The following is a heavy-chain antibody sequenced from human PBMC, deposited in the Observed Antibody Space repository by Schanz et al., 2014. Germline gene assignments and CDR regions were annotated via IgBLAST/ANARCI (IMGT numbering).Heavy chain of an antibody. CDR3: AKSQGSSFDS. Sequence: EVQLVESGGGLVQPGGSLRLSCAASGFTFSSYAMSWVRQSPGKGLEWLSAISGSGGTIYYADSVKGRFTISRDNSKNLLYLQMNSLRAEDTAVYSCAKSQGSSFDSWGQGTLVTVSS. D-gene: IGHD6-13*01. CDR2: ISGSGGTI. V-gene: IGHV3-23*04. CDR1: GFTFSSYA. J-gene: IGHJ4*02.